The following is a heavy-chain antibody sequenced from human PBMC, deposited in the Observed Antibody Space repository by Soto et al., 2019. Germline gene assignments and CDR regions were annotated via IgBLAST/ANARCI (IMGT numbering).Heavy chain of an antibody. CDR2: INHSGST. CDR3: ARVDDAVTTYFPYWFDP. Sequence: SETLSLTCAVYGGSFSGYYWSWIRQPPGKGLEWIGEINHSGSTNYNPSLKSRVTISVDTSKNQFSLKLSSVTAADTAVYYCARVDDAVTTYFPYWFDPWGRGTLVTVSS. D-gene: IGHD4-17*01. J-gene: IGHJ5*02. CDR1: GGSFSGYY. V-gene: IGHV4-34*01.